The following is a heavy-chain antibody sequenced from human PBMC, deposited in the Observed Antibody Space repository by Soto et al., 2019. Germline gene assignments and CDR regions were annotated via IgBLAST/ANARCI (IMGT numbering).Heavy chain of an antibody. CDR1: GFTFSSYA. Sequence: EVQLLESGGGLVQPGGSLRLSCAASGFTFSSYAMSWVRQAPGKGLEWVSAISGSGGSTYYADSVKGRFTISRDNSKTTLYLQMNSLRAEDTAVYYCAKANGYSSSWFEFDYWGQGTLVTVSS. CDR3: AKANGYSSSWFEFDY. J-gene: IGHJ4*02. V-gene: IGHV3-23*01. CDR2: ISGSGGST. D-gene: IGHD6-13*01.